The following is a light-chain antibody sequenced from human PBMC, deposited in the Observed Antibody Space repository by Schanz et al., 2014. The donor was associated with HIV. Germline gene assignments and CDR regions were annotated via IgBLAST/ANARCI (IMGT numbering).Light chain of an antibody. CDR3: CSYTTTSTYV. CDR1: TSDIGTYAL. CDR2: EVS. V-gene: IGLV2-14*02. J-gene: IGLJ1*01. Sequence: QSSLTQPASVSGSPGQSITISCTGTTSDIGTYALVSWYQHHPGRAPKLLIYEVSKRPSGVSSRFSGSKSGNTASLTISGLQAEDEADYYCCSYTTTSTYVFGAGTKLTV.